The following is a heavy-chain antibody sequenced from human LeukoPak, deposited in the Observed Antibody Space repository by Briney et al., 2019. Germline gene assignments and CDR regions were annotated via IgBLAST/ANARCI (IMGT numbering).Heavy chain of an antibody. J-gene: IGHJ6*03. CDR2: ISSSGSTI. CDR1: GFTFSSYE. Sequence: GGSLRLSCAASGFTFSSYEMNWVRQAPGKGLEWVSYISSSGSTIYYADSVKGRFTISRDNAKNSLYLQMNSLRAEDTAVYYCARDNFGGLTLMDVWGKGTTVTASS. V-gene: IGHV3-48*03. D-gene: IGHD2-21*01. CDR3: ARDNFGGLTLMDV.